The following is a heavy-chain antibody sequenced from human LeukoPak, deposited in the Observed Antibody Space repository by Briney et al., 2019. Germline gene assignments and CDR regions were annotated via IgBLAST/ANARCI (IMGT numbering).Heavy chain of an antibody. V-gene: IGHV3-23*01. CDR3: AKGHYYGSGSLDY. Sequence: GGSLRLSCAASGFTFSSYGMSWVRQAPGKGLEWVSAIGGRDGSTYYADSVKGRFTISGDNSKNTLYVQMNSLRAEDTAVYYCAKGHYYGSGSLDYWGQGTLVTVSS. D-gene: IGHD3-10*01. CDR1: GFTFSSYG. CDR2: IGGRDGST. J-gene: IGHJ4*02.